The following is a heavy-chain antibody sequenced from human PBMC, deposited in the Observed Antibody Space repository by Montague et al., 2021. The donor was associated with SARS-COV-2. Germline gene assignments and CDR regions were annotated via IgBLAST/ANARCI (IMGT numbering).Heavy chain of an antibody. CDR3: AKDMVRGVITPGFDY. CDR1: GFTFDDYA. J-gene: IGHJ4*02. CDR2: ISWNSGSI. V-gene: IGHV3-9*01. D-gene: IGHD3-10*01. Sequence: SLRLSCAASGFTFDDYAMHWVRQAPGKGPEWVSGISWNSGSIGYADSVKGRFTISRDNAKNSLYLQMNSLRAEDTALYYCAKDMVRGVITPGFDYWGQGTLVTVSS.